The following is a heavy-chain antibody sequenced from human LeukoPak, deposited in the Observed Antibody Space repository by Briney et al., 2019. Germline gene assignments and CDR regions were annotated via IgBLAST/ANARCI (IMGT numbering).Heavy chain of an antibody. CDR1: GFTVSSNY. D-gene: IGHD1-26*01. V-gene: IGHV3-53*01. Sequence: GGSLRLSCAASGFTVSSNYMSWVRQAPGKGLEWVSVIYSGGSTYYADSVKGRFTISRDNSKNTLYLQMNSLRAEDTAVYYCARIELLHAFDIWGQGTMVTVSS. J-gene: IGHJ3*02. CDR3: ARIELLHAFDI. CDR2: IYSGGST.